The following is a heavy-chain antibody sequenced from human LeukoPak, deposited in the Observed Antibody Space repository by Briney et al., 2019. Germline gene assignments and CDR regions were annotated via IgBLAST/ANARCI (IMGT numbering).Heavy chain of an antibody. D-gene: IGHD3-3*01. V-gene: IGHV4-39*01. CDR1: GGSISSSSYY. CDR2: IYYSGST. Sequence: PSETLSLTCTVSGGSISSSSYYWGWIRQPPGKGLEWIGSIYYSGSTYCNPSLKSRVTISVETSKNQFSPKLSSVTAADTAVYYCARHEGLDFWSGYYTAGFDYWGQGTLVTVSS. CDR3: ARHEGLDFWSGYYTAGFDY. J-gene: IGHJ4*02.